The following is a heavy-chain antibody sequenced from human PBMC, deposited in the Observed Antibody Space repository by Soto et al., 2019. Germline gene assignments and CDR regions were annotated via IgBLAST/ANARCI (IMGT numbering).Heavy chain of an antibody. CDR2: ISGSGGST. CDR3: AKIGGSGWPYYFDY. Sequence: GGSLRLSCAVSGFTFSSYGMSWVRQSPGKGLEWVSAISGSGGSTYYADSVKGRFTISRDNSKNTLYLQMNSLRAEDTAVYYCAKIGGSGWPYYFDYWGQGTLVTVSS. D-gene: IGHD6-19*01. V-gene: IGHV3-23*01. J-gene: IGHJ4*02. CDR1: GFTFSSYG.